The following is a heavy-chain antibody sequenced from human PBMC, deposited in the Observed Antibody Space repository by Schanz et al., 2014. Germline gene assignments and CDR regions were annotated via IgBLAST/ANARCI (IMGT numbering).Heavy chain of an antibody. D-gene: IGHD6-19*01. V-gene: IGHV3-7*01. J-gene: IGHJ4*02. CDR1: GFTFGTFW. CDR3: ARDRVQYSSGWYSDS. Sequence: EVQLVESGGGLLQPGGSLRLSCAASGFTFGTFWMSWVRQAPGKGLEWVANINQDGSDKSYVDSVKGRFTISRDNAKNSLYLQMNSLKAEDTAVYYCARDRVQYSSGWYSDSWGQGTLVTVSS. CDR2: INQDGSDK.